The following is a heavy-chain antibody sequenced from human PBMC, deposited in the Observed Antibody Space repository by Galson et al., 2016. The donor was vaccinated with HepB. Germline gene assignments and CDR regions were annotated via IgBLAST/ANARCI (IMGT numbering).Heavy chain of an antibody. CDR3: ARALSCTNDICYEAFAF. CDR2: IYSGGNT. J-gene: IGHJ4*02. CDR1: GFNVGNNH. Sequence: SLRLSCAASGFNVGNNHMSWVRQPPGKGLEWVSFIYSGGNTYYADSVKGRFTISRDYSKSTLSLQMNSLRAEDTAVYHCARALSCTNDICYEAFAFWGQGTLVTVSS. D-gene: IGHD2-8*01. V-gene: IGHV3-53*01.